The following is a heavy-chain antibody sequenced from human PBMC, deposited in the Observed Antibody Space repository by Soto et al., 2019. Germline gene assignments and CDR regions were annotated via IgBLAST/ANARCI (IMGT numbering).Heavy chain of an antibody. D-gene: IGHD3-22*01. Sequence: GGSLRLACAVSGFTFSSYAISWIRQAPGEVLEWVSAISGSGGSTYYADAVKGRFTISRDNSKNTLYLQMNSLRAEDTAVYYCARLADYYDSSGYYYYYYGMDVWGQGTTVTVSS. J-gene: IGHJ6*02. CDR2: ISGSGGST. CDR3: ARLADYYDSSGYYYYYYGMDV. CDR1: GFTFSSYA. V-gene: IGHV3-23*01.